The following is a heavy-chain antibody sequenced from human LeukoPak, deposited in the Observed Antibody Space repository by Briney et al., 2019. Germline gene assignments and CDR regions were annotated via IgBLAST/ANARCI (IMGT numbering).Heavy chain of an antibody. CDR2: FDPEEGET. V-gene: IGHV1-24*01. CDR1: GYTLTELS. Sequence: GASVKVSCKVSGYTLTELSMHWVRQAPGKGLEWMGGFDPEEGETIYAQRFQGRVTMTEDTSTDTAYMELSSLRSEDTAVYYCATPYGIVGADDAFDIWGQGTMVTVSS. D-gene: IGHD1-26*01. J-gene: IGHJ3*02. CDR3: ATPYGIVGADDAFDI.